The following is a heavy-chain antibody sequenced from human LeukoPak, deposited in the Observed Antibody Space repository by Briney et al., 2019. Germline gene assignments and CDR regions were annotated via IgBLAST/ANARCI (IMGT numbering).Heavy chain of an antibody. Sequence: PSETLSLTCTVSGGSISSGSYYWSWIRQPAGKGLEWIGRIYMSGSTNYNPSLKSRVTISVDMSKNQFSPRLTSVTAADTAVYYCARVATYYGFSCGMDVWGQGTTVTVSS. D-gene: IGHD3-3*01. CDR2: IYMSGST. CDR3: ARVATYYGFSCGMDV. CDR1: GGSISSGSYY. V-gene: IGHV4-61*02. J-gene: IGHJ6*02.